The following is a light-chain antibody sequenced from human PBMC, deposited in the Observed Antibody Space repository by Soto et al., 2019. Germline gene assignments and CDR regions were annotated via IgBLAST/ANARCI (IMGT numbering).Light chain of an antibody. Sequence: EIVLTQSPGTLSLSPGDRATLSCRASHSVSSTYLAWYQQKPGQAPRLLIYDASSRATGIPDRFSGSGSGTDFTLTISRLEPEDFAVYYCQQYGSSPGLFTFGPGTKVDIK. CDR2: DAS. V-gene: IGKV3-20*01. J-gene: IGKJ3*01. CDR3: QQYGSSPGLFT. CDR1: HSVSSTY.